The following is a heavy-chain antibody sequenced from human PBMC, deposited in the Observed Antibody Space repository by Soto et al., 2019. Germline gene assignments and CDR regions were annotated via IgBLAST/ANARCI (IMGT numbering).Heavy chain of an antibody. CDR3: ARAADRGSGYVNWFDS. J-gene: IGHJ5*01. CDR2: IYYSGNT. D-gene: IGHD3-3*01. V-gene: IGHV4-30-4*01. CDR1: GDSISSGDYY. Sequence: SETLSLTCTVSGDSISSGDYYWSWIRQPPGKGLEWIGYIYYSGNTYFNPSLKSRVIISVDTSINQFSLKVSSVTAADTAVYYCARAADRGSGYVNWFDSWGQGTLVTVSS.